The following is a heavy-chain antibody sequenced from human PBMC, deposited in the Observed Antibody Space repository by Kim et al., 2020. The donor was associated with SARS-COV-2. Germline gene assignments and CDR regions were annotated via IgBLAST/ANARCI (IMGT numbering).Heavy chain of an antibody. J-gene: IGHJ3*02. Sequence: YSPSFQGQVTIAADKSINTAYLQWSSLKASDTAMYYCARMIAVAGVAFDIWGQGTMVTVSS. D-gene: IGHD6-19*01. V-gene: IGHV5-51*01. CDR3: ARMIAVAGVAFDI.